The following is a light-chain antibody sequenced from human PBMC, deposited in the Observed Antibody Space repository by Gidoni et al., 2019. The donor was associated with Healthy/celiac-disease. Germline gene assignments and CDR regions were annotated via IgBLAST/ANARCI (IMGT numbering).Light chain of an antibody. Sequence: QSALTQPASVSGSPGQSITISCTGTSSDVGGYNYVSWYQQHPGKAPKLMIYEVSNRPSGVSNRFSGSKSGNTASLTISGLQAEDEADYYCSSYTSSSTPHVVFGGGTKLXVX. V-gene: IGLV2-14*01. CDR3: SSYTSSSTPHVV. CDR2: EVS. J-gene: IGLJ2*01. CDR1: SSDVGGYNY.